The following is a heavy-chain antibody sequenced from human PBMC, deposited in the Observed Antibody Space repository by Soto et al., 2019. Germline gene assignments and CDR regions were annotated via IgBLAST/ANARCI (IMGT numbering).Heavy chain of an antibody. CDR2: IHLRSGNT. CDR1: GGSISSSSFY. D-gene: IGHD3-3*01. V-gene: IGHV4-39*07. CDR3: ARGNGGFLEWLLLRYLSDRCSNWFDP. J-gene: IGHJ5*02. Sequence: SETLSLTCTVSGGSISSSSFYWGWVRQTPGKGLEWITSIHLRSGNTYYNPSLKSRVTISVDTSENQFSLKLTSVTAADTAVYYCARGNGGFLEWLLLRYLSDRCSNWFDPWGQGTLVTVSS.